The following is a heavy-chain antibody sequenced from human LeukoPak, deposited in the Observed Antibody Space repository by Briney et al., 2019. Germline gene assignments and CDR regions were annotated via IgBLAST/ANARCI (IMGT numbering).Heavy chain of an antibody. CDR2: IYYTGST. CDR1: GGSISGSSYY. D-gene: IGHD4-17*01. J-gene: IGHJ4*02. Sequence: PSETLSLTCTVSGGSISGSSYYWGWIRQPPGKGLEWIGSIYYTGSTFYNPSLKSRVTISIDTSKNQFSLKLSSVTAADTAVYYCARRRVTTVITGSYFDYWGQGTLVTVSS. V-gene: IGHV4-39*01. CDR3: ARRRVTTVITGSYFDY.